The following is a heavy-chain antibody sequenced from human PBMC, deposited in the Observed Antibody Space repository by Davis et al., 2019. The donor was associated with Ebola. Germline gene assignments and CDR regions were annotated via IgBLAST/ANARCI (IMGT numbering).Heavy chain of an antibody. Sequence: PGGSLRLSCAASGFTFDNNAMHWVRQAPGKGLEWVAVISYDGSNKYYADSVKGRFTISRDNSKNTLYLQMNSLRAEDTAVYYCAKDRIDFWSGLLDYWGQGTLVTVSS. V-gene: IGHV3-30*04. J-gene: IGHJ4*02. CDR1: GFTFDNNA. CDR2: ISYDGSNK. D-gene: IGHD3-3*01. CDR3: AKDRIDFWSGLLDY.